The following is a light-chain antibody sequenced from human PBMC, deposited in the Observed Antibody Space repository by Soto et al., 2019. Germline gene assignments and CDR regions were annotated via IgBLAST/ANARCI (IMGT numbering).Light chain of an antibody. V-gene: IGLV2-8*01. CDR3: SSYAGSNTYV. CDR2: EVN. Sequence: QSALTQPPSASGSPGQSVTISCTGTSSDVGDYKHVSWYQQHPGKAPKLIVYEVNQRPSGVPDRFSGSKSYNMASLTVSGLQAEDEADYYCSSYAGSNTYVFGTGTKVTVL. CDR1: SSDVGDYKH. J-gene: IGLJ1*01.